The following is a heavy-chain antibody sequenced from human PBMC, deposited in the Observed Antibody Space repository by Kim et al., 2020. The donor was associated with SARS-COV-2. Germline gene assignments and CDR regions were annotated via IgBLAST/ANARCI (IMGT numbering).Heavy chain of an antibody. J-gene: IGHJ4*02. Sequence: SETLSLTCAVYGGSFSGYYWSWIRQPPGKGLEWIGEINHSGSTNYNPSLKSRVTISVDTSKNQFSLKLSSVTAADTAVYYCARVGITMVRGPPRHYFDYWGQGTLVTVSS. CDR1: GGSFSGYY. CDR3: ARVGITMVRGPPRHYFDY. V-gene: IGHV4-34*01. D-gene: IGHD3-10*01. CDR2: INHSGST.